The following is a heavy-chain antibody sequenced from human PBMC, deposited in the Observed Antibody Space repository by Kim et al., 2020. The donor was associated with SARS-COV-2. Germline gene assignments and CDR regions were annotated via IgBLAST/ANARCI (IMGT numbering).Heavy chain of an antibody. D-gene: IGHD6-19*01. V-gene: IGHV4-59*01. J-gene: IGHJ3*02. Sequence: YNPSLKSRVTISVDTSKNQFSLKLSSVTAADTAVYYCARDSSAWSDAFDIWDQGTMVTVSS. CDR3: ARDSSAWSDAFDI.